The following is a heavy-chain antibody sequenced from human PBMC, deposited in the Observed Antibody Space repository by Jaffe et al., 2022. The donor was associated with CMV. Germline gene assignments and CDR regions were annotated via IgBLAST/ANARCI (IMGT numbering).Heavy chain of an antibody. J-gene: IGHJ6*03. D-gene: IGHD3-22*01. CDR1: GFTFSNAW. V-gene: IGHV3-15*01. CDR3: TTGLPTYYYDSSGYYLGEDYYYYYMDV. CDR2: IKSKTDGGTT. Sequence: EVQLVESGGGLVKPGGSLRLSCAASGFTFSNAWMSWVRQAPGKGLEWVGRIKSKTDGGTTDYAAPVKGRFTISRDDSKNTLYLQMNSLKTEDTAVYYCTTGLPTYYYDSSGYYLGEDYYYYYMDVWGKGTTVTVSS.